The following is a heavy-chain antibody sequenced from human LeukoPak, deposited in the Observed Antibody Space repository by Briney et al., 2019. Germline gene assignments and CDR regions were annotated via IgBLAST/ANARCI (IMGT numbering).Heavy chain of an antibody. J-gene: IGHJ4*02. D-gene: IGHD6-19*01. CDR3: ARDSSGWYSFDY. CDR2: IYTSGST. Sequence: SETLSLTRTVSGVPISCYYWRWIRQPAGKGLEWIGRIYTSGSTHYNPSLKSRDTMSVDTHKNLFPLTLSSVPPADTGVYYWARDSSGWYSFDYWGQETLVSVPS. V-gene: IGHV4-4*07. CDR1: GVPISCYY.